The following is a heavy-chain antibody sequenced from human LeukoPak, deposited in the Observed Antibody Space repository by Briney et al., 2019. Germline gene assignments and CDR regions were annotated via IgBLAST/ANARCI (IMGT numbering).Heavy chain of an antibody. V-gene: IGHV1-69*04. CDR1: GGTFSSFD. D-gene: IGHD6-6*01. Sequence: GASVKVSCKASGGTFSSFDISWVRQAPGQGLEWMARFVPILGVAHYAQKFQGRVTITADKLTSTAYMELSSLRSGDTAVYYCATYVLYSSSSLNLPFDYWGQGTLVTVSS. CDR2: FVPILGVA. CDR3: ATYVLYSSSSLNLPFDY. J-gene: IGHJ4*02.